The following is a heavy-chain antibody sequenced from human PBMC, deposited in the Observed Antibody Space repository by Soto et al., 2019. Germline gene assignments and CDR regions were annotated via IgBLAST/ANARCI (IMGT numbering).Heavy chain of an antibody. D-gene: IGHD4-4*01. J-gene: IGHJ6*02. CDR1: GYSFTSYW. V-gene: IGHV5-51*01. CDR2: IYPGDSDT. Sequence: PGESLKISCKGSGYSFTSYWIGWVRQMPGKGLGWMGIIYPGDSDTRYSPSFQGQVTISADKSISTAYLQWSSLKASDTALYYCGATVITPYYYYGMDVWGQGTTVTVSS. CDR3: GATVITPYYYYGMDV.